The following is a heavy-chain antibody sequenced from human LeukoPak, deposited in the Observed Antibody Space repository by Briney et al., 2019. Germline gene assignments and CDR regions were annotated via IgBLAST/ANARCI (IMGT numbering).Heavy chain of an antibody. J-gene: IGHJ3*02. CDR1: GGSISSSSYY. CDR3: ARDGLWIQNAFDI. D-gene: IGHD5-18*01. CDR2: IHYGGST. V-gene: IGHV4-39*07. Sequence: SETLSLTCTVSGGSISSSSYYWGWIRQPPGRGLEWIESIHYGGSTYYNPSLKSRVTVSVDTSKNQFSLKLSSVTAADTAVYYCARDGLWIQNAFDIWGQGTMVTVSS.